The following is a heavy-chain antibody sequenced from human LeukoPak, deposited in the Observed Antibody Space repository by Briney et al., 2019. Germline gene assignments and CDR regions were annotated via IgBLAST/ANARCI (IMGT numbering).Heavy chain of an antibody. D-gene: IGHD3-10*01. CDR1: GFTFSSYA. CDR2: ISSNGGST. J-gene: IGHJ4*02. CDR3: VTDRRGILVRRTTFDY. Sequence: PGGSLRLSCSASGFTFSSYAMHWVRQAPGKGLEYVSAISSNGGSTYYADSVKGRFTISRDNSKNTLYLQMSSLRAEDTAVYYCVTDRRGILVRRTTFDYWGQGTLVTVSS. V-gene: IGHV3-64D*06.